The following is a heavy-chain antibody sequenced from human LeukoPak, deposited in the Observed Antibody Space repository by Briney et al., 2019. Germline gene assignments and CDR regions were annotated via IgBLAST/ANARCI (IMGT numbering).Heavy chain of an antibody. J-gene: IGHJ4*02. CDR2: IYSGGKT. D-gene: IGHD2-2*01. Sequence: GGSLRLSCAASGFAVSSNYMSWVRQAPGKGLEWVSVIYSGGKTFYADSVKGRFTISRDNSKNTLYLQMNSLRAEDTAVYYCAPQGRWGYCSSTSCLRFDYWGQGTLVTVSS. V-gene: IGHV3-53*01. CDR3: APQGRWGYCSSTSCLRFDY. CDR1: GFAVSSNY.